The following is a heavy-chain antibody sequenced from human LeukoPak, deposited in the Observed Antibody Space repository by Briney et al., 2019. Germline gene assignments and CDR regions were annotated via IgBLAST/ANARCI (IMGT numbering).Heavy chain of an antibody. CDR1: GGSISSSNYY. CDR2: IYYSGST. V-gene: IGHV4-39*01. J-gene: IGHJ1*01. D-gene: IGHD2-2*01. Sequence: KPSETLSLTCTVSGGSISSSNYYWGWIRQPPGKGLEWIGNIYYSGSTYYNPSLKSRVTISVDTSKKQFSLQLNSVTAADTAVYYCARSYCSSTSCYAGGYSQHWGQDTLVTVFS. CDR3: ARSYCSSTSCYAGGYSQH.